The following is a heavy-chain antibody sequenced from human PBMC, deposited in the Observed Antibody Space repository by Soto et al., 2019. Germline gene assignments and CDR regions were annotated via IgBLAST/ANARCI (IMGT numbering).Heavy chain of an antibody. J-gene: IGHJ3*02. CDR2: ISAYNGNT. Sequence: ASVKVSCKASGYTFTSYGISWVRQAPGQGLEWMGWISAYNGNTNYAQKLQGRVTMTTDTSTSTAYMELRSLRSDDTAVYYCARAPGYCSGGSCYSEYAFDIWGQGTMVTVS. CDR3: ARAPGYCSGGSCYSEYAFDI. CDR1: GYTFTSYG. V-gene: IGHV1-18*01. D-gene: IGHD2-15*01.